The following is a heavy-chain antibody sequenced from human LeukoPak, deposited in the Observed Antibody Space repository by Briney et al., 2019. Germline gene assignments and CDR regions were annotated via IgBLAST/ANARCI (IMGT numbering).Heavy chain of an antibody. V-gene: IGHV4-34*01. CDR2: INHSGST. CDR3: ARNGQYYSNNWYGNNWFDP. CDR1: GGSFSGYY. Sequence: SETLPLTCTVYGGSFSGYYWNWIRQPPGKGLEWIGEINHSGSTNYNPSLKSRVTISVDTSKNQFSLKLSSVTAADTAIYYCARNGQYYSNNWYGNNWFDPWGQGTLVTVSS. D-gene: IGHD6-13*01. J-gene: IGHJ5*02.